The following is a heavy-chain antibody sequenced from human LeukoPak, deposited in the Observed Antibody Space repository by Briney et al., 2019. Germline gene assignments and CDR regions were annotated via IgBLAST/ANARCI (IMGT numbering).Heavy chain of an antibody. J-gene: IGHJ3*02. V-gene: IGHV4-34*01. Sequence: SETLSLTCAVYGGSFSGYYWSWIRQPPGKGLEWIGEINHSGSTNYIPSLKSRVTISVDTSKNQFSLKLSSVTAADTAVYYCARDGYSYNAFDIWGQGTMVTVSS. CDR1: GGSFSGYY. D-gene: IGHD5-18*01. CDR3: ARDGYSYNAFDI. CDR2: INHSGST.